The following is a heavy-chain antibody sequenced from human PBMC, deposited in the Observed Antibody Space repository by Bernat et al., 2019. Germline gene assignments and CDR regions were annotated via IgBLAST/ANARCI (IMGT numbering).Heavy chain of an antibody. D-gene: IGHD3-22*01. CDR1: GGTFSSYT. CDR3: ARSVRDDSSGLFGY. Sequence: QVQLVQSGAEVKKPGSSVKVSCKASGGTFSSYTISWVRQAPGQGLEWMGRIIPILGIANYEQKFQGRVTITADKSTSTAYMELSSLRSEDTAVYYCARSVRDDSSGLFGYWGQGTLVTVSS. V-gene: IGHV1-69*02. J-gene: IGHJ4*02. CDR2: IIPILGIA.